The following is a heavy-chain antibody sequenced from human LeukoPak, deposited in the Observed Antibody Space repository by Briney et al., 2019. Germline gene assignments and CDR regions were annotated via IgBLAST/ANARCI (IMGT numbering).Heavy chain of an antibody. V-gene: IGHV4-59*08. CDR3: VRCPIVGATLGLAFDI. CDR2: IYYSGST. J-gene: IGHJ3*02. Sequence: PSETLSLTCTVSGGSISSYYWSWIRQPPGKGLEWIGYIYYSGSTNYNPSLKSRVTISVDTSKNQFSLKLSSVTAADTAVYYCVRCPIVGATLGLAFDIWGQGTMVTVSS. D-gene: IGHD1-26*01. CDR1: GGSISSYY.